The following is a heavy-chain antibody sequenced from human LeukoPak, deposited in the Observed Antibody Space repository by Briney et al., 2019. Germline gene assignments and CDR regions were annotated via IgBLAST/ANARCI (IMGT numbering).Heavy chain of an antibody. J-gene: IGHJ4*02. Sequence: SETLSLTCTVSGGSISSYYWSWIRQPPGKGLEWIGYIYYSGSTNYNPSLKSRVTISVDTSKNQFSLKLSSVTAADTAVYYCARVVPEGYSDYWGQGTLVTVSS. CDR3: ARVVPEGYSDY. CDR1: GGSISSYY. CDR2: IYYSGST. V-gene: IGHV4-59*01. D-gene: IGHD2-2*02.